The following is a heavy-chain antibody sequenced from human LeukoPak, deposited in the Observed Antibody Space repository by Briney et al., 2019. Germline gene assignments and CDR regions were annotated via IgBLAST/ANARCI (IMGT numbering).Heavy chain of an antibody. CDR2: ISYSGST. CDR3: ARYCGGDCYHFDY. CDR1: GGSISSYY. D-gene: IGHD2-21*02. Sequence: PSETLSLTCNVSGGSISSYYWSWIRQPPGKGLEWIGYISYSGSTNYNPSLKSRVTISVDTSKNQFSLKLSSVTAADTAVYYCARYCGGDCYHFDYWGQGTLVTVSS. V-gene: IGHV4-59*01. J-gene: IGHJ4*02.